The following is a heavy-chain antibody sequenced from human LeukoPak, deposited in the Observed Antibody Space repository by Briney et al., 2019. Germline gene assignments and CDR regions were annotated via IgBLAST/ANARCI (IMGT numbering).Heavy chain of an antibody. J-gene: IGHJ4*02. CDR3: ARVGSVVVTAPFGY. CDR2: IYYSGST. Sequence: SETLSLTCSVSGGSISSYYWSWIRQPPGKGLEWIGYIYYSGSTNYNPSLKSRVTISVDTSKNQFSLKLSSVTAADTAVYYCARVGSVVVTAPFGYWGQGTLVTVSS. D-gene: IGHD2-21*02. V-gene: IGHV4-59*01. CDR1: GGSISSYY.